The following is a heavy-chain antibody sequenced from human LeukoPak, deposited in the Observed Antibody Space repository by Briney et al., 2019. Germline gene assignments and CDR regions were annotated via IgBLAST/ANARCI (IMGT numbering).Heavy chain of an antibody. Sequence: GGSLRLSGAASGFSFSSYAMSWVRQAPGKGLEWVSAISGSGGNTYYADSVRGRFTISRDNSKNTLYLQMNSLRAEDTAIYYCAKVSWANYFDYWGQGTLVTVSS. V-gene: IGHV3-23*01. J-gene: IGHJ4*02. CDR3: AKVSWANYFDY. CDR1: GFSFSSYA. D-gene: IGHD6-13*01. CDR2: ISGSGGNT.